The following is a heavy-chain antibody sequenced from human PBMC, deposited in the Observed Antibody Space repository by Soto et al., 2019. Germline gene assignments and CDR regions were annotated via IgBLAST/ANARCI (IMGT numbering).Heavy chain of an antibody. D-gene: IGHD1-26*01. CDR1: GGTFSSYA. V-gene: IGHV1-69*01. CDR2: IIPIFGTA. J-gene: IGHJ6*02. Sequence: QVQLVQSGAEVKKPGSSVKVSCKASGGTFSSYAISWVRQAPGQGLEWMGGIIPIFGTANYAQKFQGRVTITADESTSTAYMELSSLRSEDTAVYYCARDAGWELLPYYYCMDVWGQGTTVTVSS. CDR3: ARDAGWELLPYYYCMDV.